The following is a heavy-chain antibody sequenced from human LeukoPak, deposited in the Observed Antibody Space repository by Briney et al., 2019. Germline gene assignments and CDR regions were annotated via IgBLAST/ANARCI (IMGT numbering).Heavy chain of an antibody. CDR2: IYYSGST. CDR1: GGSMSSYY. CDR3: ARHRYYYDSSGYYYQP. V-gene: IGHV4-59*08. J-gene: IGHJ5*02. Sequence: KSSETLSLTCTVSGGSMSSYYWSWIRQSPGKGLEWIGYIYYSGSTNYNPSLKSRVTISIDTSKNQFSLKLSSVTAADTAVYYCARHRYYYDSSGYYYQPWGQGTLVTVSS. D-gene: IGHD3-22*01.